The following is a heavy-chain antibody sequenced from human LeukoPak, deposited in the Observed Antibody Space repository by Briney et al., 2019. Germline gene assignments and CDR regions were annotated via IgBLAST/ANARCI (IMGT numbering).Heavy chain of an antibody. Sequence: PGRSLRLSCAASGFTFSSYGMHWVRQAPGKGLEWVAVIWYDGSNKYYADSLKGRFTISRDNAKNSLYLQMNSLRAEDTAVYYCAGASGGNRPFDYWGQGTLVTVSS. CDR3: AGASGGNRPFDY. CDR1: GFTFSSYG. CDR2: IWYDGSNK. D-gene: IGHD1-14*01. V-gene: IGHV3-33*03. J-gene: IGHJ4*02.